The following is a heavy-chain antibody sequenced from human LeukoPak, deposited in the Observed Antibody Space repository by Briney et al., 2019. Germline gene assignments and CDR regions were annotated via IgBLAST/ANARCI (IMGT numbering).Heavy chain of an antibody. Sequence: SETLSLTCAAYGGSFSGYYWSWIRQPPGKGLEWIGEINHSGSTNYNPSLESRVTISVDTSKNQFSLKLSSVTAADTAVYYCARVFNYYGSGSYASDYWGQGTLVTVSS. CDR2: INHSGST. CDR3: ARVFNYYGSGSYASDY. J-gene: IGHJ4*02. V-gene: IGHV4-34*01. CDR1: GGSFSGYY. D-gene: IGHD3-10*01.